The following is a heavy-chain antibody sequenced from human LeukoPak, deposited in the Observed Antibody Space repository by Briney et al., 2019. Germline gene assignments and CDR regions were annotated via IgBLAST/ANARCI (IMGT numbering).Heavy chain of an antibody. V-gene: IGHV1-2*06. D-gene: IGHD2-2*01. CDR1: GYTFTGYY. CDR3: ARTGYCSTTTCYDGYYYYYGMDV. Sequence: ASVKVSCKASGYTFTGYYMHWVRQAPGQGLEWMGRINPNSGGTNYAQKFQGRVTMTRDTSISTAYMELRSLRSDDTAVYYCARTGYCSTTTCYDGYYYYYGMDVWGQGTTVTVSS. CDR2: INPNSGGT. J-gene: IGHJ6*02.